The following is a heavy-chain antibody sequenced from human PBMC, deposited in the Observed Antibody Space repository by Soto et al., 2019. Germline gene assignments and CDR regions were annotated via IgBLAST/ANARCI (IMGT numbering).Heavy chain of an antibody. CDR1: GLTFSSYA. CDR3: ARDYYKYYDSSGYYRSPAY. D-gene: IGHD3-22*01. Sequence: EGSLRLSCAASGLTFSSYAMHWVRQAPGKGLEWVALISYDGSDKDYADSVKGRFTISRDNSRNTLFLQMNSLRAEDTAVYYCARDYYKYYDSSGYYRSPAYWGQGTLVTVSS. V-gene: IGHV3-30-3*01. CDR2: ISYDGSDK. J-gene: IGHJ4*02.